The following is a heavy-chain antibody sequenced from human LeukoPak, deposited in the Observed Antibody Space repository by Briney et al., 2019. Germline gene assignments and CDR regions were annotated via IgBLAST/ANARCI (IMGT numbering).Heavy chain of an antibody. CDR3: ARGEMASMSGYGFDY. V-gene: IGHV4-31*03. CDR2: IYYCGST. Sequence: SETLSLTRTVSGGSLRSGGYYWSWIRQHTGKGLEWIGYIYYCGSTYYNPSLKSRVTISVDTSKNQLSLKLSAVTPAYPAVYYCARGEMASMSGYGFDYWGQGTLVTVSS. J-gene: IGHJ4*02. CDR1: GGSLRSGGYY. D-gene: IGHD5-24*01.